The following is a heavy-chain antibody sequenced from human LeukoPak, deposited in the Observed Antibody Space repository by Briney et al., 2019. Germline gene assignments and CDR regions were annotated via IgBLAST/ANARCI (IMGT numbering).Heavy chain of an antibody. Sequence: SETLSLTCTVSGYSISSGYYWGWIRQPPGKGLEWIGSIYHSGSTYYNPSLKSRVTISVDTSKNQFSLKLSSVTAADTAVYYCARIPPSAVPAATDAFDIWGQGTMVTVSS. CDR3: ARIPPSAVPAATDAFDI. V-gene: IGHV4-38-2*02. CDR2: IYHSGST. CDR1: GYSISSGYY. D-gene: IGHD2-2*01. J-gene: IGHJ3*02.